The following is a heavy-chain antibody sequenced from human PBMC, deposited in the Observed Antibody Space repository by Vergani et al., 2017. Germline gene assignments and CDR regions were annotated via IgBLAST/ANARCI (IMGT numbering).Heavy chain of an antibody. Sequence: QVQLVQSGAEVKKPGSSVKVSCKASGGTFNIYSVSWLRQAPGQGPEWMGGITPFFPTGHYAHKFQGRVTITADEAATTVYMELSSLRSEDTAVYYCASPRTAEKLPKPLYDFYGLDVWGQGTTVTVSS. D-gene: IGHD5/OR15-5a*01. CDR1: GGTFNIYS. V-gene: IGHV1-69*12. CDR3: ASPRTAEKLPKPLYDFYGLDV. CDR2: ITPFFPTG. J-gene: IGHJ6*02.